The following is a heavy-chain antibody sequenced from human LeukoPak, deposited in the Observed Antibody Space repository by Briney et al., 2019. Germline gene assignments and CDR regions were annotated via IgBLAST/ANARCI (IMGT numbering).Heavy chain of an antibody. CDR1: GGSISSGNYY. J-gene: IGHJ6*03. D-gene: IGHD6-13*01. CDR3: ARHNEAAAGTDYYYYMDV. CDR2: IYTGGST. Sequence: PSETLSLTCTVSGGSISSGNYYWSWLRQSAGKGLEWIGRIYTGGSTNYNPPLKSRVTISVDTSKNQFSLKLSSVTAADTAVYYCARHNEAAAGTDYYYYMDVWGKGTTVTISS. V-gene: IGHV4-61*02.